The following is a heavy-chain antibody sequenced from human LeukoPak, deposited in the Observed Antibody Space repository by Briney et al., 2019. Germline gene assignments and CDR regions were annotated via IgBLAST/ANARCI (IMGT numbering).Heavy chain of an antibody. Sequence: SETLSLTCTVSGGSISSGSYYRSWIRQPAGKGLEWIGRIYTSGSTNYNPSLKSRVTISVDTSKNQFSLKLSSVAAADTAVYYCASGYGSGAYYFDYWGQGTLVTVSS. CDR1: GGSISSGSYY. CDR2: IYTSGST. D-gene: IGHD3-10*01. CDR3: ASGYGSGAYYFDY. V-gene: IGHV4-61*02. J-gene: IGHJ4*02.